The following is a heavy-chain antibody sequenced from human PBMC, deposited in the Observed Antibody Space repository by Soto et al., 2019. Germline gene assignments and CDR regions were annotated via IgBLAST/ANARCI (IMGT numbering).Heavy chain of an antibody. CDR3: AREKGRRMPYGSGSYRGTNYYYGMDV. Sequence: QVQLQQWGAGLLKPSETLSLTCAVYGGSFSGYYWSWIRQPPGKGLEWIGEINHSGSTNYNPSLKSRVTISVDTSKNQFSLKLSSVTAADTAVYYCAREKGRRMPYGSGSYRGTNYYYGMDVWGQGTTVTVSS. CDR2: INHSGST. CDR1: GGSFSGYY. V-gene: IGHV4-34*01. D-gene: IGHD3-10*01. J-gene: IGHJ6*02.